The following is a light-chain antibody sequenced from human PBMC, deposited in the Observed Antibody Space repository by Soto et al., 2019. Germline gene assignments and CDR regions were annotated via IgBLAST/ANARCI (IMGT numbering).Light chain of an antibody. CDR1: QSVLYSSNNKTY. J-gene: IGKJ2*01. V-gene: IGKV4-1*01. Sequence: DIVMTQSPDSLAVSLGERATINCESSQSVLYSSNNKTYLAWYQQKPGQPPKLLIYWASTRESGVPDRFSGSGSGTDFTLTISRLQAEDVAVYYCQQYYSTPYTFGQGTKLEIK. CDR2: WAS. CDR3: QQYYSTPYT.